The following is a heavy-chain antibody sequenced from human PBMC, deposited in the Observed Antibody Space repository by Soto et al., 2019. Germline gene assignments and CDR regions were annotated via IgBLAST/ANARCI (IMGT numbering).Heavy chain of an antibody. CDR2: ISGSGGST. Sequence: EVQLLESGGGLVQPGGSLRLSCAASGFTFSSYAMSWVRQAPGKGLEWVSAISGSGGSTYYADSVKGRFTISRDNSKNTLYLQMNSLRAEDTAVYYCAKDRGRGTVTTFLFDYWGQGTLVTVSS. D-gene: IGHD4-17*01. V-gene: IGHV3-23*01. J-gene: IGHJ4*02. CDR3: AKDRGRGTVTTFLFDY. CDR1: GFTFSSYA.